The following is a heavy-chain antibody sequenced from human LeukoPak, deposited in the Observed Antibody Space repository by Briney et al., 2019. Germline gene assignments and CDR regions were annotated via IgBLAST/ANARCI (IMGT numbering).Heavy chain of an antibody. V-gene: IGHV3-30*02. CDR2: TRYDGSTE. CDR1: GFSFTNYG. D-gene: IGHD3-16*01. CDR3: ARDGDYVWGSYD. Sequence: PGGSLRLSCEASGFSFTNYGMHWVRRAPGKGLEWVSFTRYDGSTEYYAESVKGRFTISRDNSKNTLHLQMNSLRAEDTAVYYCARDGDYVWGSYDWGQGTLVTVSS. J-gene: IGHJ4*02.